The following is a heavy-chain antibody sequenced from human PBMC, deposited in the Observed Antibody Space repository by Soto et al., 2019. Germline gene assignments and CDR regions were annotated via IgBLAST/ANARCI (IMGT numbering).Heavy chain of an antibody. J-gene: IGHJ6*02. CDR1: GGSISSGGYS. D-gene: IGHD3-22*01. CDR2: IYHSGST. CDR3: ARALVVIEADYYYYYGMDV. V-gene: IGHV4-30-2*01. Sequence: SETLSLTCAVSGGSISSGGYSWSWIRQPPGKGLEWIGYIYHSGSTYYNPSLKSRVTISVDRSKNQFSLKLSSVTAADTAVYYCARALVVIEADYYYYYGMDVWGQGTTVTVSS.